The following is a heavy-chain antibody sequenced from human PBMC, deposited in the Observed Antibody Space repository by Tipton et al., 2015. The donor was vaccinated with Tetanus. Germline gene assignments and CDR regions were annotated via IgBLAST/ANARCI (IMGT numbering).Heavy chain of an antibody. CDR1: GGLITTGGYS. D-gene: IGHD2-15*01. CDR2: IYQTDST. Sequence: TLSLTCALSGGLITTGGYSWGWIRQTPGQGLEWIGYIYQTDSTYYNPSLRSRVTMSVDRSMNQFSLNLNSVTAADTAVYYCARGHLRGIVVAVFDYWGQGTLVSVSS. CDR3: ARGHLRGIVVAVFDY. J-gene: IGHJ4*02. V-gene: IGHV4-30-2*01.